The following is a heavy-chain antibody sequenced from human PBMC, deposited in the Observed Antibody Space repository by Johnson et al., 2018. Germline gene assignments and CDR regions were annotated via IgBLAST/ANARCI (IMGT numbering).Heavy chain of an antibody. J-gene: IGHJ3*02. V-gene: IGHV4-59*01. CDR1: GGSISSYY. D-gene: IGHD1-7*01. CDR2: IYYSGST. CDR3: ASNWNYGEDAFDI. Sequence: QVQLQESGPGLVKPSETLSLTCTVSGGSISSYYWSWIRQPPGKGLEWIGYIYYSGSTNYNPSLQSRVTISVDTSKNQFSLKLSSVTAADTAVYYCASNWNYGEDAFDIWGQGTMVTVSS.